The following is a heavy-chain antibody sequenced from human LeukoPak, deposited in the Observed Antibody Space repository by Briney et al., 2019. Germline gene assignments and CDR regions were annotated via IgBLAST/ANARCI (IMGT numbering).Heavy chain of an antibody. V-gene: IGHV3-23*01. CDR3: AKRPARPKPFDC. J-gene: IGHJ4*02. D-gene: IGHD1-14*01. CDR2: IYGSGTNT. CDR1: GFTFSSYG. Sequence: PGGSLRLSCAGSGFTFSSYGTSWVRQAPGKGLEWVSAIYGSGTNTLYADSVKGRFTISRDNSKNTAYLQMNSLRAEDTAIYYCAKRPARPKPFDCWGQGTLVTVSS.